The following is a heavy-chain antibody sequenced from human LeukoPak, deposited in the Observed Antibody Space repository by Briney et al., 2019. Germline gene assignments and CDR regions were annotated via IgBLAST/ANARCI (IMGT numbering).Heavy chain of an antibody. CDR3: AREGGGITMVRGVYFDY. J-gene: IGHJ4*02. D-gene: IGHD3-10*01. CDR2: INWNGGST. V-gene: IGHV3-20*04. Sequence: VPLGGSLRLSCAASGFTFDDYGMSWVRQAPGKGLEWASGINWNGGSTGYADSVKGRFTISRDNAKNSLYLQMNSLRAEDTALYYCAREGGGITMVRGVYFDYWGQGTLVTVSS. CDR1: GFTFDDYG.